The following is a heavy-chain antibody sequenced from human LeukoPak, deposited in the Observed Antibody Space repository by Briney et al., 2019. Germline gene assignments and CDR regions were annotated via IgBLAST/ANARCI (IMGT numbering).Heavy chain of an antibody. V-gene: IGHV3-9*03. J-gene: IGHJ6*03. CDR2: ISWNSGSI. CDR3: AKDRRPYYYYTDV. Sequence: PGRSLRLSCAASGFTFDDYAMHWVRQAPGKGLEWVSGISWNSGSIGYADSVKGRFTISRDNAKNSLYLQMNSLRAEDMALYYCAKDRRPYYYYTDVWGKGTTVTVSS. CDR1: GFTFDDYA. D-gene: IGHD6-25*01.